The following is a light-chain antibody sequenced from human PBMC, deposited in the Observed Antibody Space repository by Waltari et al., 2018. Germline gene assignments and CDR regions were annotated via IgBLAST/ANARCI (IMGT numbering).Light chain of an antibody. J-gene: IGLJ2*01. CDR1: GLGDKY. V-gene: IGLV3-1*01. CDR2: QDT. Sequence: SYELTQPPSVSVSPGQTVSITCSGDGLGDKYACWYHQKPGQSPILVIHQDTKRPSGIPERFSGANSGNTATLTISGTQAMDEADYYCQAWDSSSEMVFGGGTKLTVL. CDR3: QAWDSSSEMV.